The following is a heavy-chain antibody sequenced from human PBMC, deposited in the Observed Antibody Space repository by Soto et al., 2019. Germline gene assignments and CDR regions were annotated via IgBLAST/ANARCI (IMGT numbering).Heavy chain of an antibody. CDR2: IIPIFGTA. D-gene: IGHD3-22*01. Sequence: SVKVSCKASGGTFSSYAISWVRQAPGQGLEWMGGIIPIFGTANYAQKFQGRVTITADESTSTAYMELSSLRSEDTAVYYCARGGDIQSSGYLDAFDIWGQGTMVTVS. J-gene: IGHJ3*02. CDR3: ARGGDIQSSGYLDAFDI. CDR1: GGTFSSYA. V-gene: IGHV1-69*13.